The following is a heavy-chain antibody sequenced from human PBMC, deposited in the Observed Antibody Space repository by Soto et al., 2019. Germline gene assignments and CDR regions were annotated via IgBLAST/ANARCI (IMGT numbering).Heavy chain of an antibody. Sequence: QVQLVESGGGLVKPGGSLRLSCAASGFTFSDYYMSWIRQAPGKGLEWVSYISSSSSYTNYADSVKGRFTISRDNTKNSLYQQMNSLRDEDTAVYYCARDLGPGYSSSWYGDYYYGMDVWGQGTTVTVSS. D-gene: IGHD6-13*01. CDR1: GFTFSDYY. V-gene: IGHV3-11*05. J-gene: IGHJ6*02. CDR3: ARDLGPGYSSSWYGDYYYGMDV. CDR2: ISSSSSYT.